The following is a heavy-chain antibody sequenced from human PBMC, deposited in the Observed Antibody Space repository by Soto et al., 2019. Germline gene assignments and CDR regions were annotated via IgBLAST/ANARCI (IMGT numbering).Heavy chain of an antibody. V-gene: IGHV1-18*01. CDR1: GYSFTTSG. J-gene: IGHJ4*02. D-gene: IGHD4-17*01. CDR2: ISTYNGNT. CDR3: ARRLYGDYDY. Sequence: QAQLVQSGAEVKEPGASVKVSCKASGYSFTTSGITWVRQAPGQGLEWMGWISTYNGNTNYAQKLQDRVTLTTDTYTSTADMELRSMRADDTAVYYCARRLYGDYDYWGQGTLVTVSS.